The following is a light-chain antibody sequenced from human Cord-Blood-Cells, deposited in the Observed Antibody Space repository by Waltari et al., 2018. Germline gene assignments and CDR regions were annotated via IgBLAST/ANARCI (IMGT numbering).Light chain of an antibody. CDR1: SSDVGGYNY. V-gene: IGLV2-14*01. CDR3: SSYTSSSTVV. Sequence: QSALTQPASVSGSPGQSITISCTGTSSDVGGYNYVSWYQQHPGKAPQLMIYDVSKPPSGVSNRFSGSKSGNTASLTISGLQAEDEADYYCSSYTSSSTVVFGGGTKLTVL. J-gene: IGLJ2*01. CDR2: DVS.